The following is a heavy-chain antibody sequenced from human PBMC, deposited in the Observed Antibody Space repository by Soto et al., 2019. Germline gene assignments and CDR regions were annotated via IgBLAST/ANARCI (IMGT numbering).Heavy chain of an antibody. Sequence: QVQLVESGGGVVQPERSLRLSCATSGFTFSSFSMHWVRQAPGKGLEWVAVIWFDGSNKYYADSVKGRFTISRDNSKNTLYLQMTSLRAEDTAVYYCARGLSSDYWGQGTLVTVSS. V-gene: IGHV3-33*01. J-gene: IGHJ4*02. CDR1: GFTFSSFS. CDR3: ARGLSSDY. CDR2: IWFDGSNK.